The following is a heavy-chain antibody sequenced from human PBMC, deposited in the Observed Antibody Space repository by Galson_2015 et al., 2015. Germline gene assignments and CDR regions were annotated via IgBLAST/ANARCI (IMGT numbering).Heavy chain of an antibody. CDR3: ARNRAEDTAMDYYYYYMDV. V-gene: IGHV1-69*02. J-gene: IGHJ6*03. CDR1: GGTFSSYT. Sequence: SVKVSCKASGGTFSSYTISWVRQAPGQGLEWMGRIIPILGIANYAQKFQGRVTITADKSTSTAYMELSSLRSEDTAVYYCARNRAEDTAMDYYYYYMDVWGKGTTVTVSS. D-gene: IGHD5-18*01. CDR2: IIPILGIA.